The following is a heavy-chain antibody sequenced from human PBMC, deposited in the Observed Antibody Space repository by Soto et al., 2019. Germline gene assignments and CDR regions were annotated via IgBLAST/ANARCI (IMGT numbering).Heavy chain of an antibody. CDR2: IDWDDDK. Sequence: SGPTLVNPTQTLTLTCTFSGFSLSTSGMCVSWIRQPPGKALEWLARIDWDDDKYYSTSLKTRLTISKDTSKNQVVLTMTNMDPVDTATYYCARSLQVVITPHYYYYGMDVWGQGTTVTVSS. CDR1: GFSLSTSGMC. V-gene: IGHV2-70*11. CDR3: ARSLQVVITPHYYYYGMDV. D-gene: IGHD3-22*01. J-gene: IGHJ6*02.